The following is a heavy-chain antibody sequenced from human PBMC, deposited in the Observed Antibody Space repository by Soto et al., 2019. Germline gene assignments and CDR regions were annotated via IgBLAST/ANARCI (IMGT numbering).Heavy chain of an antibody. Sequence: DVQLVESGGGLVKPGGSLRLSCAASGFNFITFSMNWVRQAPGKGLEWVSSISASSSSIYYAESVKGRFTVSRDNAKNLLYLQMNSLTAEDTALYYCVRDAYNRDAFDIWGQGTTVTVSS. D-gene: IGHD1-20*01. V-gene: IGHV3-21*01. CDR2: ISASSSSI. CDR1: GFNFITFS. J-gene: IGHJ3*02. CDR3: VRDAYNRDAFDI.